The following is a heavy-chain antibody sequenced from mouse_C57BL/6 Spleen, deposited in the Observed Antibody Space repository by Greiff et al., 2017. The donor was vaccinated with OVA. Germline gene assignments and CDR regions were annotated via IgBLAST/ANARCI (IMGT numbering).Heavy chain of an antibody. J-gene: IGHJ2*01. CDR3: ARDYERYYFDY. Sequence: VQLQQSGGGLVKPGGSLKLSCAASGFTFSSYAMSWVRQTPEKRLEWVATISDGGSYTYYPDNVKGRFTISRDNAKNNLYLQMSHLKSEDTAMYYCARDYERYYFDYWGQGTTLTVSS. D-gene: IGHD2-12*01. CDR1: GFTFSSYA. CDR2: ISDGGSYT. V-gene: IGHV5-4*01.